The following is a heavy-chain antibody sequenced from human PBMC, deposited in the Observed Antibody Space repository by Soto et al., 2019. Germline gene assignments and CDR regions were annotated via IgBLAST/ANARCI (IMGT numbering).Heavy chain of an antibody. CDR1: GFTFSSYA. V-gene: IGHV3-23*01. CDR3: AKSQGIDYGDHGNYFDY. CDR2: ISGSGGST. Sequence: EVQLLESGGGLVQPGGSLRHSCAASGFTFSSYARSWVRQAPGKGLEWVSAISGSGGSTYYADSVKGRFTISRDNSKNTLYLQMNSLRAEDTAVYYCAKSQGIDYGDHGNYFDYWGQGTLVTVSS. J-gene: IGHJ4*02. D-gene: IGHD4-17*01.